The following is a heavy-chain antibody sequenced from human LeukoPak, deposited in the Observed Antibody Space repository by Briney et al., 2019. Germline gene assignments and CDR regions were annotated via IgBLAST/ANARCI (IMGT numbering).Heavy chain of an antibody. V-gene: IGHV3-74*01. Sequence: GGSLRLPCAASGFTFSTYWMRWVRQAPGKGLVWVSRLSPDGSSSIYADSVKGRFTVSRDNAKNTLYLQMNSLRADDTAVYYCTRSPSLGGSYWGFDYWGQGTLLTVSS. D-gene: IGHD1-26*01. CDR3: TRSPSLGGSYWGFDY. J-gene: IGHJ4*02. CDR1: GFTFSTYW. CDR2: LSPDGSSS.